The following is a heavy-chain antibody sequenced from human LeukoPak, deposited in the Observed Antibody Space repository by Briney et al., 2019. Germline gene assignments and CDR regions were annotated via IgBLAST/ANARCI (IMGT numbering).Heavy chain of an antibody. Sequence: ASVKVSCKASGGTISSYAISWVRQAPGQGLEWMGGIIPIFGTANYAQKFQGRVTITADESTSTAYMELSSLRSEDTAMYYCARDGSAAGLDYWGQGTLVTVSS. V-gene: IGHV1-69*13. CDR3: ARDGSAAGLDY. CDR1: GGTISSYA. CDR2: IIPIFGTA. D-gene: IGHD6-13*01. J-gene: IGHJ4*02.